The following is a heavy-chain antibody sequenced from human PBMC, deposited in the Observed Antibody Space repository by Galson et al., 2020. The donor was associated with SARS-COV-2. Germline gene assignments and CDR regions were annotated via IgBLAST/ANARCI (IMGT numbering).Heavy chain of an antibody. V-gene: IGHV4-4*02. J-gene: IGHJ6*02. D-gene: IGHD3-22*01. CDR2: IYHSGST. Sequence: SETLSLTCAVSGGSISSSNWWSWVRQPPGKGLEWIGEIYHSGSTNYNPSLKSRVTISVDKSKNQFSLKLSSVTAADTAVYYCAREYYYDSSGYYAGGMDVWGQGTTVTVSS. CDR1: GGSISSSNW. CDR3: AREYYYDSSGYYAGGMDV.